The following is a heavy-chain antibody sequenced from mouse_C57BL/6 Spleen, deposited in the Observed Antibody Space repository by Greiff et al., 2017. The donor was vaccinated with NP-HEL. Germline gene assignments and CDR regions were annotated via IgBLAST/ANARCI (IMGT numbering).Heavy chain of an antibody. Sequence: VQLQQSGAELVRPGASVKLSCTASGFNIKDDYMHWVKKRPEQGLEWIGWIDPENGDTEYASKFQGKATITADTTANTAYLQLSSLTSEDTAVYYCTTGAWFAYWGQGTLVTVSA. CDR3: TTGAWFAY. CDR1: GFNIKDDY. V-gene: IGHV14-4*01. CDR2: IDPENGDT. J-gene: IGHJ3*01.